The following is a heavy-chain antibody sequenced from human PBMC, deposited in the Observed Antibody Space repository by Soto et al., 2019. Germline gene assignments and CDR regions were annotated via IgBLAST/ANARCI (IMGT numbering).Heavy chain of an antibody. CDR1: GFTFSSYG. CDR3: AKDPGPYCSGGSCYRPGHGY. J-gene: IGHJ4*02. CDR2: ISYDGSNK. V-gene: IGHV3-30*18. D-gene: IGHD2-15*01. Sequence: GGSLRLSCAASGFTFSSYGMHWVRQAPGKGLEWVAVISYDGSNKYYADSVKGRFTISRDNSNNTLFLQMNSLRAEDTAVYYCAKDPGPYCSGGSCYRPGHGYWGQGTLVTVSS.